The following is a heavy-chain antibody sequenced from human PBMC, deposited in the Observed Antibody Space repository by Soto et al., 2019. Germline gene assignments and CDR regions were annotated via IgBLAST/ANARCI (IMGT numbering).Heavy chain of an antibody. CDR2: INAGNGNT. V-gene: IGHV1-3*01. D-gene: IGHD3-3*01. Sequence: ASVKVSCKASGYTFTSYAMHWVRQAPGQRLEWMGWINAGNGNTKYSQKFQGRVTITRDTSASTAYMELSSLRSEDTAVYYCARMSTEWLLPYNWFDPWGQGTLVTVSS. J-gene: IGHJ5*02. CDR3: ARMSTEWLLPYNWFDP. CDR1: GYTFTSYA.